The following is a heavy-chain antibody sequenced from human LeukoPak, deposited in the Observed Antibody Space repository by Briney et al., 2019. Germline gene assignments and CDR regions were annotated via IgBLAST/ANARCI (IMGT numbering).Heavy chain of an antibody. CDR3: ARDSNDYYDSSRYFDY. D-gene: IGHD3-22*01. V-gene: IGHV3-20*01. J-gene: IGHJ4*02. CDR1: AFTFDDYG. CDR2: INWNGGST. Sequence: PGGSLRLSCAASAFTFDDYGMSWVRQAPGKGLEWVSGINWNGGSTGYADSVKGRFTISRDNAKNSLYLQMNSLRAEDTALYHCARDSNDYYDSSRYFDYWGQGTLVTVSS.